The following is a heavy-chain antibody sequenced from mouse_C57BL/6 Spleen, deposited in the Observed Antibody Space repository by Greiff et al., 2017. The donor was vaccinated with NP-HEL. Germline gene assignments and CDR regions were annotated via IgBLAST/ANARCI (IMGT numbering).Heavy chain of an antibody. CDR1: GFTFSSYG. V-gene: IGHV5-6*01. J-gene: IGHJ2*01. CDR3: ARPLFTTGNYFDY. Sequence: EVKLMESGGDLVKPGGSLKLSCAASGFTFSSYGMSWVRQTPDKRLEWVATISSGGSYTYYPDSVKGRFTISRDNAKNTLYLQMSSLKSEDIAMYYCARPLFTTGNYFDYWGQGTTLTVSS. CDR2: ISSGGSYT.